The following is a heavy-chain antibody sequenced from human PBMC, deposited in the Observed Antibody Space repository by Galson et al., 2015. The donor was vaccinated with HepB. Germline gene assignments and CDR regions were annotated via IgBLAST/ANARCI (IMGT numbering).Heavy chain of an antibody. CDR3: VKDQDDIFSPFYGLDV. CDR1: RVTFSSYA. J-gene: IGHJ6*02. V-gene: IGHV3-23*01. Sequence: SLRLSCAASRVTFSSYAMGWVRQAPGKGLQWVSGITGSGDRTHYADYVMGRFTISRDNSKNILFLQMSSLSAEDTAIYYCVKDQDDIFSPFYGLDVWGQGTTVTVAS. CDR2: ITGSGDRT. D-gene: IGHD3-9*01.